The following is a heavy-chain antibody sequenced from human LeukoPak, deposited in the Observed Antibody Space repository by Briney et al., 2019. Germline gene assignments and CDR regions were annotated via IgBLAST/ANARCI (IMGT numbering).Heavy chain of an antibody. V-gene: IGHV3-30*14. CDR3: ARGPEGATWYFDY. CDR2: ISYDGSYK. CDR1: GFTFSSYA. Sequence: PGGSLRLSCAASGFTFSSYAMSWVRQAPGKGLEWVAVISYDGSYKYYADSVKGRFTISRDNSKNTLDVQMNSLKPEDTAVYYCARGPEGATWYFDYWGQGTLVTVSS. D-gene: IGHD1-26*01. J-gene: IGHJ4*02.